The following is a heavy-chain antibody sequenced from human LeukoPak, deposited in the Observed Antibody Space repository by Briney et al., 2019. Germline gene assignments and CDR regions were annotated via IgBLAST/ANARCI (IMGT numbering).Heavy chain of an antibody. Sequence: GGSLRLSCAASGFTFSSYAMSWVRQAPGKGLEWVSAISGSGGSTYYADSVKGRFTISRDNSKNTLYLQMNSLRAEDTAVYYCAKGAITIFGVALYNWFDPWGQGTLVTVSS. J-gene: IGHJ5*02. CDR3: AKGAITIFGVALYNWFDP. CDR1: GFTFSSYA. V-gene: IGHV3-23*01. CDR2: ISGSGGST. D-gene: IGHD3-3*01.